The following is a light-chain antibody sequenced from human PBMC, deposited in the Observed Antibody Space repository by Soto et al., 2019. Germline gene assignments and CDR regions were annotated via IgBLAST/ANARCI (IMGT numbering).Light chain of an antibody. CDR2: DVS. CDR1: SSDVGGYNY. V-gene: IGLV2-14*01. Sequence: QSALTQPASVSGSPGQSITISCTGTSSDVGGYNYVSWYQQHPGKAPKLIIYDVSNRPSGVSNPFSGSKSGNTASLTISGLQAEDEADYYCSSYTSSSTLDVVFGGGTKLTVL. CDR3: SSYTSSSTLDVV. J-gene: IGLJ2*01.